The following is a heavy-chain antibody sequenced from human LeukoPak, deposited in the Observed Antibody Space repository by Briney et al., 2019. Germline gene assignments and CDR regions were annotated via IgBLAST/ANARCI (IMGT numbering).Heavy chain of an antibody. CDR2: ISYGGSLT. J-gene: IGHJ3*01. V-gene: IGHV3-48*01. CDR1: GFTFSSFG. CDR3: ARCTASCYANAFDV. Sequence: GGSLRLSCAASGFTFSSFGMNWVRQAPGKGLEWVSYISYGGSLTDHADSVKGRFTISRDNAKNSLYLQMNSLRPDDTAVYYCARCTASCYANAFDVWGQGTLPIVSS. D-gene: IGHD2-2*01.